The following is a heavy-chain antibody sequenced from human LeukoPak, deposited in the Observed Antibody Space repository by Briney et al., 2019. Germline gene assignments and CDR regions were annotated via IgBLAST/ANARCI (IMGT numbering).Heavy chain of an antibody. Sequence: PGGSLRLSCTASGFTFSYYGMHWVRQAPGKGLEWVALMTYDGSNKYYADSVKGRITISRDNSKNTLFLQMSSLRAEDTAVYYCVKDRGVMVRGVLWRYNYGMDVWGQGTTVTVSS. CDR1: GFTFSYYG. J-gene: IGHJ6*02. CDR3: VKDRGVMVRGVLWRYNYGMDV. CDR2: MTYDGSNK. D-gene: IGHD3-10*01. V-gene: IGHV3-30*02.